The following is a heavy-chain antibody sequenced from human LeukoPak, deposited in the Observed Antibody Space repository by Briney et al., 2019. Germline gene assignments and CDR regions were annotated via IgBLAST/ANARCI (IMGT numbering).Heavy chain of an antibody. CDR2: ISAYNGNT. V-gene: IGHV1-18*01. J-gene: IGHJ4*02. CDR1: GYTFTSYS. D-gene: IGHD2-15*01. CDR3: ARASYCSGGSCYSDY. Sequence: VASVKVSCKASGYTFTSYSISWVRQAPGQGLEWMGWISAYNGNTIYAQKVKGRITMTTDTSTSTAYMELRSLKSDDTAVYYCARASYCSGGSCYSDYWGQGTLVTVSS.